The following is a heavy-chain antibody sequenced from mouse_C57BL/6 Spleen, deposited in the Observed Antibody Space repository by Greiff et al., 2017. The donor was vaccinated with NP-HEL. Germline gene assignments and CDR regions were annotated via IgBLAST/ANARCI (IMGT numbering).Heavy chain of an antibody. CDR2: INPSSGYT. V-gene: IGHV1-4*01. CDR1: GYTFTSYT. CDR3: AREGTGDGYVY. J-gene: IGHJ2*01. D-gene: IGHD2-2*01. Sequence: VQLQQSGAELARPGASVKMSCKASGYTFTSYTMHWVKQRPGQGLEWIGYINPSSGYTKYNQKFKDKATVTADKSSSTAYMQLSSLTSEDSAVYYCAREGTGDGYVYWGQGTTLTVSS.